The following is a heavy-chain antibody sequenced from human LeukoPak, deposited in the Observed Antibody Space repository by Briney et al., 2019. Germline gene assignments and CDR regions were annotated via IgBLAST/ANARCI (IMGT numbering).Heavy chain of an antibody. CDR1: GFTFSSYS. Sequence: GGSLRLSCAASGFTFSSYSMNWVRQAPGKGLEWVSSISSSSSYIYYADSVKGRFTISRDNAKSSLYLQMNSLRAEDTAVYYCALAPGDYGDSYWGQGTLVTVSS. V-gene: IGHV3-21*01. CDR3: ALAPGDYGDSY. CDR2: ISSSSSYI. D-gene: IGHD4-17*01. J-gene: IGHJ4*02.